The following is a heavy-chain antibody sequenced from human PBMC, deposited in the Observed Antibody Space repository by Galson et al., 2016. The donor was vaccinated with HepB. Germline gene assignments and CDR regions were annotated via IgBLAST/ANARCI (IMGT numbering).Heavy chain of an antibody. CDR1: GYSFINHW. Sequence: QSGAEVKKPGESLRISCEGSGYSFINHWIVWVRQMPGKGLEWMGIIYPGDSDPRYSPSFKGQVTISADKSIGTAYLQWSSLKASDTAMYHCARGHSGSSLPYFEYWGQGTLVTVSS. CDR3: ARGHSGSSLPYFEY. J-gene: IGHJ4*02. D-gene: IGHD1-26*01. CDR2: IYPGDSDP. V-gene: IGHV5-51*01.